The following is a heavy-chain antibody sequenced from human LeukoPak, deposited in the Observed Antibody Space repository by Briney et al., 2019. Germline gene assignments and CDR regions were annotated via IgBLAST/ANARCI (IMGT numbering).Heavy chain of an antibody. J-gene: IGHJ4*02. V-gene: IGHV3-30*04. CDR2: ISYDGSNK. D-gene: IGHD3-9*01. CDR1: GFTFSSYA. Sequence: GGSLRLSCAASGFTFSSYAMHWARQAPGKGLEWVAVISYDGSNKYYADSVKGRFTISRDNSKNTLYLQMNSLRAEDTAVYYCARDGHVLRYFDWFSGTICPLYYFDYWGQGTLVTVSS. CDR3: ARDGHVLRYFDWFSGTICPLYYFDY.